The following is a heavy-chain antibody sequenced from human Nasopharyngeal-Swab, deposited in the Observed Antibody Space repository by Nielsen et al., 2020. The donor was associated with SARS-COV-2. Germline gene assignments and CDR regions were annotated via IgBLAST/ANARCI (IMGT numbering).Heavy chain of an antibody. V-gene: IGHV5-10-1*01. CDR2: IDPSDSYT. CDR1: GYSFTSYW. D-gene: IGHD2-15*01. Sequence: GESLKISCKGSGYSFTSYWISWVRQMPGKGLEWMGRIDPSDSYTNYSPSFQGHVTISADKSISTAYLQWSSLKASDTAMYYCARQPRALGCSGGSCYSDYYYYYGMDVWGQGTTVTVSS. CDR3: ARQPRALGCSGGSCYSDYYYYYGMDV. J-gene: IGHJ6*02.